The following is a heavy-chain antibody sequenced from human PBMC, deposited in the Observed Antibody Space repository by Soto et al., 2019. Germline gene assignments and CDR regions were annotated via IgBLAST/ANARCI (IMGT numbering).Heavy chain of an antibody. V-gene: IGHV3-7*05. CDR1: GFTFSSYW. CDR3: ARGRLQFKEVTTHNYYYYMDV. CDR2: IKQDGSEK. Sequence: GGSLRLSCAASGFTFSSYWMSWVRQAPGKGLEWVANIKQDGSEKYYVDSVKGRFTISRDNAKNSLYLQMNSLRAEDTAVYYCARGRLQFKEVTTHNYYYYMDVWGKGTTVTVSS. J-gene: IGHJ6*03. D-gene: IGHD4-4*01.